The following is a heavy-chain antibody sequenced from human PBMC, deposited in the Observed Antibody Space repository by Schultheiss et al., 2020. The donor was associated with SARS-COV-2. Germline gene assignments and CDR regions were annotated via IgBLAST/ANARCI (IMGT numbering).Heavy chain of an antibody. Sequence: ETLSLTCTVSGGSISSYYWSWIRQPAGKGLEWIGYIHYSGRTYYNPSLKSRLTILVETPKNQLSLKLSSVTAADTAVYYCARGPLHYYDTSGYYFEYDWFDPWGQGTLVTVSS. CDR1: GGSISSYY. V-gene: IGHV4-59*06. CDR3: ARGPLHYYDTSGYYFEYDWFDP. CDR2: IHYSGRT. J-gene: IGHJ5*01. D-gene: IGHD3-22*01.